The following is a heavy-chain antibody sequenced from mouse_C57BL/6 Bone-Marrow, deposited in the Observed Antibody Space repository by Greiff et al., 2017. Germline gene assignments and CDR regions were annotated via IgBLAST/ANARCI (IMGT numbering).Heavy chain of an antibody. Sequence: EVQLQQSGAELVRPGASVKLSCTASGFNIKDDYMHWVKQRPEQGLEWIGWIDPDNGDTEYASKFQGKATITADTSSNTAYLQLSSLTSEDTAVYYCTTRITTVVAPFDYWGQGTTLTVSS. J-gene: IGHJ2*01. CDR2: IDPDNGDT. D-gene: IGHD1-1*01. CDR3: TTRITTVVAPFDY. V-gene: IGHV14-4*01. CDR1: GFNIKDDY.